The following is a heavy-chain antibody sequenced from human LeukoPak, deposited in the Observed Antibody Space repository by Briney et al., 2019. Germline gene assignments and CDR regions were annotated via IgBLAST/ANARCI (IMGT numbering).Heavy chain of an antibody. CDR2: IRYDGSNK. Sequence: PGGSLRLSCAASGLPFSNSGMHWVRRAPGKGLEWVAFIRYDGSNKYYADSVKGRFTISRDNSKNALYLQMNSLRGEDTAVYYRFGITVTDVPYWGQGTLVTVSS. D-gene: IGHD1-7*01. CDR1: GLPFSNSG. J-gene: IGHJ4*02. V-gene: IGHV3-30*02. CDR3: FGITVTDVPY.